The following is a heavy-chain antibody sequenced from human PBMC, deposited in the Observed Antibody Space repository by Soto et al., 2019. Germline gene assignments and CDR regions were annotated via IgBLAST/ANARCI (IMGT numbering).Heavy chain of an antibody. D-gene: IGHD3-16*02. CDR1: GFTFSSYG. Sequence: GGSLRLSCAASGFTFSSYGMHWVRQAPGKGLEWVAVIWFDGSNKYYAESVKGRFTISRDNSKNTLYLQMNSLRAEDTAVYYCARRFIGATVESDAFDIWGQGTMVTVSS. J-gene: IGHJ3*02. V-gene: IGHV3-33*01. CDR3: ARRFIGATVESDAFDI. CDR2: IWFDGSNK.